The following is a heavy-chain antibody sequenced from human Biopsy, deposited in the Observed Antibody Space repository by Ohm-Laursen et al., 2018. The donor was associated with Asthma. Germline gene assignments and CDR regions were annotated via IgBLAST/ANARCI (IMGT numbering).Heavy chain of an antibody. CDR3: ARDGSSVAGTPYGMDV. V-gene: IGHV1-69*13. CDR1: GDSFSNYA. CDR2: LIPVLGTP. D-gene: IGHD6-19*01. Sequence: GASVKVSCKASGDSFSNYAISWVRQAPGQGLEWMGGLIPVLGTPDHAQMFEGRVTITADESTSTAYMELSSLSSVTAADTAVYYCARDGSSVAGTPYGMDVWGQGTTVTVSS. J-gene: IGHJ6*02.